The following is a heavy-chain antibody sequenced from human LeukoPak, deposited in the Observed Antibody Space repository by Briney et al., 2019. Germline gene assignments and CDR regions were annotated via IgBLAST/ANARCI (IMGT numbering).Heavy chain of an antibody. J-gene: IGHJ3*02. V-gene: IGHV4-4*07. CDR2: IYTSGST. CDR3: ARDPQWELLGGAFDI. Sequence: SETLSLTCTVSGGSISSYYWSWIRQPAGKGLEYIGRIYTSGSTNYNPSLKSRVTMSVDTSKNQFSLKLSSVTAADTAVYYCARDPQWELLGGAFDIWGQGTMVTVSS. CDR1: GGSISSYY. D-gene: IGHD1-26*01.